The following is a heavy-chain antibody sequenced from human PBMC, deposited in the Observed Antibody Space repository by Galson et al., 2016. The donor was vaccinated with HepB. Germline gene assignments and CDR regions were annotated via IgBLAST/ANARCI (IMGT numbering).Heavy chain of an antibody. CDR3: ARRSSSWYGGGFDY. Sequence: SLRLSCAVSGFTFSNYAMHWVRQAPGKGLEWVSVISYDGSNKYYADSVKGRFTISRDNSKNTLHLQMNSLRTEDTAVYYCARRSSSWYGGGFDYWGQGTLVTVSS. D-gene: IGHD6-13*01. CDR2: ISYDGSNK. V-gene: IGHV3-30-3*01. CDR1: GFTFSNYA. J-gene: IGHJ4*02.